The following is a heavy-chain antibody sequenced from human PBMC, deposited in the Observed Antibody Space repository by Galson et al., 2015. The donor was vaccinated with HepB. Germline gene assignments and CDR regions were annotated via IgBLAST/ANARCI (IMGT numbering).Heavy chain of an antibody. J-gene: IGHJ4*01. CDR3: AKDSSSLPRDQPYYFDS. CDR2: ISSRSSTV. Sequence: SLRLSCAASGFTFSSYSMNWVRQAPGKGLEWVSYISSRSSTVFYADSVRGRFTISRDNAKNSLYLQMNSLRAEDTAVYYCAKDSSSLPRDQPYYFDSWGHGTLVTVSS. D-gene: IGHD6-13*01. V-gene: IGHV3-48*04. CDR1: GFTFSSYS.